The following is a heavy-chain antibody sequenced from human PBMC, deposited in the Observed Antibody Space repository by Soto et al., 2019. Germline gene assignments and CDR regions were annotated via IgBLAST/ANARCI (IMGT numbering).Heavy chain of an antibody. V-gene: IGHV3-30*18. CDR1: GFTFSSYG. Sequence: GGSLRLSCAASGFTFSSYGMHWVRQAPGEGLEWVAVISDGGGNKYYADSVKGRFTISRDNTNSRLFLQMKSLRAEDTAVYYCAKSVSGRRTYYFDYWGQGTLVTVSS. J-gene: IGHJ4*02. CDR2: ISDGGGNK. CDR3: AKSVSGRRTYYFDY.